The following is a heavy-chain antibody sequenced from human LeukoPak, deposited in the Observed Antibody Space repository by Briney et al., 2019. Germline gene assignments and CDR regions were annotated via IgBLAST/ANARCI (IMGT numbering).Heavy chain of an antibody. Sequence: PGGSLRLSCEVSGFSFEDYGMPWVRQPPGKGLEWVSSINDNGDKTDYADSVKGRFTVSRDNAKKSLYLQMNSLRPEDTALYYCAKHLRATNTYLFYGLDVWGPGTTVTVSS. D-gene: IGHD2-8*01. V-gene: IGHV3-9*01. J-gene: IGHJ6*02. CDR2: INDNGDKT. CDR3: AKHLRATNTYLFYGLDV. CDR1: GFSFEDYG.